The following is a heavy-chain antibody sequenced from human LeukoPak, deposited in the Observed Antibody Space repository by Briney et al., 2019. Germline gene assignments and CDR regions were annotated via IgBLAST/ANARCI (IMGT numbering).Heavy chain of an antibody. CDR2: ISYDGSNK. V-gene: IGHV3-30*04. CDR3: ARESTMIVAVITGGVDY. D-gene: IGHD3-22*01. Sequence: PGGSLRLSCAASGFTFSSYAMHWVRQAPGKGLEWVAVISYDGSNKYYADSVKGRFTISRDNSKNTLYLQMNSLRAEDTAVYYCARESTMIVAVITGGVDYWGQGTLVTVSS. J-gene: IGHJ4*02. CDR1: GFTFSSYA.